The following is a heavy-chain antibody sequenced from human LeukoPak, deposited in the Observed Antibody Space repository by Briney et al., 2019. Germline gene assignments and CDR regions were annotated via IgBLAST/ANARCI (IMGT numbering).Heavy chain of an antibody. V-gene: IGHV3-21*01. CDR2: IGSTGAYI. D-gene: IGHD3-22*01. CDR1: GFTFSSYS. Sequence: PGGSLRLSCAASGFTFSSYSMNWVRQAPGKGLEWLSSIGSTGAYIFYADSVKGRFTISRDNAKNSLYLQMNSLRAEDTAIYYCARVPILIDRSGYRPPDYWGQGTPVTVSS. J-gene: IGHJ4*02. CDR3: ARVPILIDRSGYRPPDY.